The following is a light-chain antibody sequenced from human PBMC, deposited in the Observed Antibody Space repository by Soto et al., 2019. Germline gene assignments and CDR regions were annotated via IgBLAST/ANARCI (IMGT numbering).Light chain of an antibody. CDR1: SSNIGAGYE. CDR2: GNT. V-gene: IGLV1-40*01. CDR3: QSYESSLSGWI. J-gene: IGLJ2*01. Sequence: QSVPTQPPSVSGAPGQRVTISCTGSSSNIGAGYEVHWYQQIPGTAPKLLIYGNTNRPSGVPDRFSASKSGTSASLAITGLQAEDEADYYCQSYESSLSGWIFGGGTKLTVL.